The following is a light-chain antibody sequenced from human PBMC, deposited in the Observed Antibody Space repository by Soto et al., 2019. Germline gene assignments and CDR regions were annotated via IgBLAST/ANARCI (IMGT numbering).Light chain of an antibody. CDR1: SSDVGGYIY. V-gene: IGLV2-14*01. CDR2: DVT. Sequence: QSVLTQPASVSGSPGQSITISCTGTSSDVGGYIYVSWYQQHPGKAPKLMIYDVTSRPSGVSYRFSGSKSGNTASLTISGLQAEGEADYYCSSYTNSSSYVFGNGTKVTV. J-gene: IGLJ1*01. CDR3: SSYTNSSSYV.